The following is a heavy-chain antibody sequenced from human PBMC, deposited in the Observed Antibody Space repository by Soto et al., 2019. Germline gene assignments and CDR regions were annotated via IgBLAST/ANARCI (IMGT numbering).Heavy chain of an antibody. CDR3: ARKGYCSSTSCLGPFYD. J-gene: IGHJ4*02. CDR2: ISSSSSYI. Sequence: EVQLVESGGGLVKPGGSLRLSCAASGFTFSSDSMNWVRQAPGTGLEWVSSISSSSSYIYYADSVKGRFTISRDNAKNSLYLQMNSLRSEATAVYDCARKGYCSSTSCLGPFYDWGQGTLVTFSS. V-gene: IGHV3-21*01. CDR1: GFTFSSDS. D-gene: IGHD2-2*01.